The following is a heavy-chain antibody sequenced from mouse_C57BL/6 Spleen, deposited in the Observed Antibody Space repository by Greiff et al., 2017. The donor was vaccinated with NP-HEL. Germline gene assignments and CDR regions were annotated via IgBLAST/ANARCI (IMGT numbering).Heavy chain of an antibody. J-gene: IGHJ4*01. CDR3: ARVKGAMDY. CDR2: ISYDGSN. Sequence: EVQLQQSGPGLVKPSQSLSLTCSVTGYSITSGYYWNWIRQFPGNKLEWMGYISYDGSNNYNPSLKNRISITRDTSKNQFFLKLNSVTTEDTATYDCARVKGAMDYWGQGTSVTVSS. CDR1: GYSITSGYY. V-gene: IGHV3-6*01.